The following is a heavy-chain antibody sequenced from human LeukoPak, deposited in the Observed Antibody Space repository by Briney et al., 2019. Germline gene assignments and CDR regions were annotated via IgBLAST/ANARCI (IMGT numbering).Heavy chain of an antibody. CDR2: INHSGST. J-gene: IGHJ4*02. CDR3: ARLQYYYDPAGGFDY. CDR1: GGSLSGYY. D-gene: IGHD3-22*01. V-gene: IGHV4-34*01. Sequence: PSETLSLTCAVYGGSLSGYYWSWIRQPPGKGLEWIGEINHSGSTNYNPSLKSRVTISVDTSKNQFSLKLSSVTAADTAVYYCARLQYYYDPAGGFDYWGQGTLVTVSS.